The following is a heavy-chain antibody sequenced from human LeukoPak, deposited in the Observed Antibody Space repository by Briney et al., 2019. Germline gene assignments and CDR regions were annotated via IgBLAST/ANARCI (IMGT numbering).Heavy chain of an antibody. V-gene: IGHV3-49*04. CDR1: GFTFGDYI. CDR2: IRSKPYGETT. Sequence: GSLRLSWATSGFTFGDYIMSWVRQAPGKGLEWVGFIRSKPYGETTDYAASVKGRFTISRDDSKSIAYLQMDSLKAEDTAVYYCSSRRHCSGAACFQGLDYWGQGTLVTVSS. J-gene: IGHJ4*02. CDR3: SSRRHCSGAACFQGLDY. D-gene: IGHD2-8*02.